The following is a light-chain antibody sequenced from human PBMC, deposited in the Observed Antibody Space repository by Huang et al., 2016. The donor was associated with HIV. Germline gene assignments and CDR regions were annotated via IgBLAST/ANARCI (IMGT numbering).Light chain of an antibody. CDR3: QHYNDWPRT. V-gene: IGKV3D-15*01. Sequence: EIVMTQSQATLPVSPGETVALSCRASQSLSGNLAWYQHKPGQTPRLLIYATSIRAAGVPGRFSGSGSGSEFTLTISSLLSEDSAVYYCQHYNDWPRTFGQGTKLEIK. J-gene: IGKJ2*01. CDR2: ATS. CDR1: QSLSGN.